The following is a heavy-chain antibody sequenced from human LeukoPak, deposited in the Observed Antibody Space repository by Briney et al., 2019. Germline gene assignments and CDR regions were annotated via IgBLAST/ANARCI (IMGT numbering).Heavy chain of an antibody. Sequence: GASVKVSCKASGYTFTSYYMHWVRQAPGQGLEWMGIINPSGGSTSYAQKFQGRVTMTRDMSTSIVYMELSSLRSEDTAVYYCARVDPTVVYDYWGQGTLVTVSS. CDR3: ARVDPTVVYDY. D-gene: IGHD4-23*01. CDR2: INPSGGST. CDR1: GYTFTSYY. V-gene: IGHV1-46*01. J-gene: IGHJ4*02.